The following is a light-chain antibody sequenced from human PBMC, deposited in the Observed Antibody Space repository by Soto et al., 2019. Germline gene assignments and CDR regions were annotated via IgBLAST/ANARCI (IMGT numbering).Light chain of an antibody. CDR1: ISDVGRYNY. CDR2: DVT. Sequence: QSALTQPRSVSGSPGQAVTISCTGTISDVGRYNYVSWYQQHPGKAPKLIIYDVTKRPSGVPDRFSGSKSGNTASLTISGLQAEDEADYYCCSYAGSYTHVFGTGTKLTVL. J-gene: IGLJ1*01. CDR3: CSYAGSYTHV. V-gene: IGLV2-11*01.